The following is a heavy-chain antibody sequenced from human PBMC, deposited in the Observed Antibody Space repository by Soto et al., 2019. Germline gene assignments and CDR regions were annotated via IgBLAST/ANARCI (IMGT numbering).Heavy chain of an antibody. CDR1: GFTFSSYS. Sequence: SLRLSCAASGFTFSSYSMNWVRQAPGKGLEWVSSISSSSSYIYYADSVKGRFTISRDNAKNSLYLQMNSLRAEDTAVYYCARDAAYCGGDCYFLFDYWGQGTLVTVSS. D-gene: IGHD2-21*02. CDR3: ARDAAYCGGDCYFLFDY. V-gene: IGHV3-21*01. J-gene: IGHJ4*02. CDR2: ISSSSSYI.